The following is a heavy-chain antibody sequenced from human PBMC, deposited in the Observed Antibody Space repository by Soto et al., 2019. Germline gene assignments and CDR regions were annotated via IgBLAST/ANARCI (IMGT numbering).Heavy chain of an antibody. CDR1: GDSVSSNSAA. CDR2: TYYRSKWNN. V-gene: IGHV6-1*01. D-gene: IGHD6-19*01. Sequence: SQTLSLTCAVSGDSVSSNSAAWHWIRQSPSGGREWLGRTYYRSKWNNDYAVSVKSRITIDPDTLKNQLSLQLNSVTPEDTAVYYCSRVSSGWRDYYYYGMDVWGQGTTVTVSS. CDR3: SRVSSGWRDYYYYGMDV. J-gene: IGHJ6*02.